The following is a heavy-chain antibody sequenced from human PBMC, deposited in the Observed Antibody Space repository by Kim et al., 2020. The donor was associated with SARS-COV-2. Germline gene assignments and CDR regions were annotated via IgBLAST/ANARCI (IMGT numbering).Heavy chain of an antibody. J-gene: IGHJ4*02. CDR3: AIIQRVRATVTTPFDY. Sequence: GGSLRLSCAASGFTFSSYSMNWVRQAPGKGLEWVSYISSSSSTIYYADSVKGRFTISRDNAKNSLYLQMNSLRAEDTAVYYCAIIQRVRATVTTPFDYWGQGTLVTVSS. V-gene: IGHV3-48*04. D-gene: IGHD4-4*01. CDR2: ISSSSSTI. CDR1: GFTFSSYS.